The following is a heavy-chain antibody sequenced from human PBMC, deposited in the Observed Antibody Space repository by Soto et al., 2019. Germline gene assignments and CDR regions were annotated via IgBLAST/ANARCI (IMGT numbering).Heavy chain of an antibody. J-gene: IGHJ5*02. CDR2: IIPTLDMV. CDR3: ARVFAVVPATDSGLNWFDP. Sequence: QFHLVQSGAEVKKPGSSVNVSCKASGGTFSTYSIGWVRQAPGQGLEWMGRIIPTLDMVNYAQKCQDRVTITADKSTNPADMGLSGLRSDDTAVYYCARVFAVVPATDSGLNWFDPCGQGTLVTVSS. CDR1: GGTFSTYS. D-gene: IGHD2-2*01. V-gene: IGHV1-69*02.